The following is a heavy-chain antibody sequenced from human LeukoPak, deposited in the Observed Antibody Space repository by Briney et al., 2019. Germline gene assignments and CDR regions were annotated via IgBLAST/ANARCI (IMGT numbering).Heavy chain of an antibody. CDR1: GYTFTSYY. V-gene: IGHV1-46*01. Sequence: ASVKVSCKASGYTFTSYYMHWVRQAPGQGLEWMGIINPSGGSTSYAQKFQGRVTMTRGMSTSTVYMELSSLRSEDTAVYYCARDFPQDGFDYWGQGTLVTVSS. CDR2: INPSGGST. J-gene: IGHJ4*02. CDR3: ARDFPQDGFDY.